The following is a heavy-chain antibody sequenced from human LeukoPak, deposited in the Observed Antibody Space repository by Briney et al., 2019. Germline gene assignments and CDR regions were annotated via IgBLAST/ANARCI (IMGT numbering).Heavy chain of an antibody. CDR1: GYTFTGYY. V-gene: IGHV1-2*04. CDR3: ARDSERFLEWLLLPNYYYGMDV. Sequence: GASVKVSCKASGYTFTGYYMHWVRQAPGQGLEWMGWINPNSGGTNYAQKFQGWVTMTTDTSTSTAYMELRSLRSDDTAVYYCARDSERFLEWLLLPNYYYGMDVWGQGTTVTVSS. D-gene: IGHD3-3*01. CDR2: INPNSGGT. J-gene: IGHJ6*02.